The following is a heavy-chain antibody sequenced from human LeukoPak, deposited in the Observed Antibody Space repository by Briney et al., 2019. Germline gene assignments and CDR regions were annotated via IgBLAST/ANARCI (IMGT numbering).Heavy chain of an antibody. J-gene: IGHJ4*02. CDR3: ARVYQSAEYYFDY. V-gene: IGHV4-59*01. CDR1: GGSIDSYY. Sequence: SETLSLTCTVSGGSIDSYYWSWIRQPPGKGLEWIGYIYYTGSTEYRPSLKCRVTISLDTSKNQFSLKLTSVTAADTAVYYCARVYQSAEYYFDYWGQGNLVSVSS. CDR2: IYYTGST. D-gene: IGHD2-2*01.